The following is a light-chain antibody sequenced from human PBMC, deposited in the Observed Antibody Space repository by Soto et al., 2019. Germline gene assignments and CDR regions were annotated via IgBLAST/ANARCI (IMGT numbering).Light chain of an antibody. CDR2: QVS. J-gene: IGLJ1*01. CDR3: SSYTTSAPYV. V-gene: IGLV2-18*02. Sequence: QSALTQPPSVSGSPGQSVTISCTGTSIDVGNFDLVSWYQQPPGTAPKLLIYQVSNRPSGVPDRFSGSQSGNTASLTISGLQAEDEADYYCSSYTTSAPYVFGSGTKLTVL. CDR1: SIDVGNFDL.